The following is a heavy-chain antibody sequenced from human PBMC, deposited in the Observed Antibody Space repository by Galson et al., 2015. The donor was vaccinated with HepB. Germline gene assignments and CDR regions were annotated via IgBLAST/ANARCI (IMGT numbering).Heavy chain of an antibody. D-gene: IGHD5-12*01. CDR1: GFTFSSYS. J-gene: IGHJ4*02. CDR3: ARDGSGYRPDY. V-gene: IGHV3-21*01. CDR2: ISSSSYI. Sequence: SLRLSCAASGFTFSSYSMNWVRQAPGKGLEWVSSISSSSYIYYADSVKGRFTISRDNAKNSLYLQMNSLRAEDTAVYYCARDGSGYRPDYWGQGTLVTVSS.